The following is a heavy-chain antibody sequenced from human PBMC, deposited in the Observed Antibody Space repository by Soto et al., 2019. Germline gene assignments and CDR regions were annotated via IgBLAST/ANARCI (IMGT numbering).Heavy chain of an antibody. J-gene: IGHJ6*02. CDR3: ARRLYYVSSGFEGGGMDV. D-gene: IGHD3-22*01. CDR1: GGSISSYY. Sequence: SETLSLTCTVSGGSISSYYWSWIRQPPGKGLEWIGYIYYSGSTNYNPSLKSRVTISVDTSKNQFSLKLSSVTAADTAVYYCARRLYYVSSGFEGGGMDVWGQGTTVTVSS. CDR2: IYYSGST. V-gene: IGHV4-59*01.